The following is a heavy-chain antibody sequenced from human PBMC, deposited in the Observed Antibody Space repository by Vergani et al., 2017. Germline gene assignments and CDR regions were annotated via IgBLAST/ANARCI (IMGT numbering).Heavy chain of an antibody. J-gene: IGHJ6*04. V-gene: IGHV3-53*04. CDR2: IYNGAST. D-gene: IGHD5-12*01. Sequence: EVQLVESGGGLVQPGGSLRLSCAASGFTVSSNSMSWVRQAPGKGLEWVSVIYNGASTYYADSVKGRFTISRHNSKNTLYLQMNSLRAEDTAVYYCARDRVDIVATTTYYYYYYGMDVWGEGTTVTVSS. CDR3: ARDRVDIVATTTYYYYYYGMDV. CDR1: GFTVSSNS.